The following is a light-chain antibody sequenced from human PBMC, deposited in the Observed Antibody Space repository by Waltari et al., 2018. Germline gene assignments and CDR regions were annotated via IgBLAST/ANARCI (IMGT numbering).Light chain of an antibody. CDR3: QQYYTTPT. CDR1: QTLFYSSNNKNY. Sequence: DIVMTQSPDSLDVSLGERATINCKSSQTLFYSSNNKNYLAWYQLKPGQPPKLLIFWASTRESGVPDRFSGSGSATDFTLTIDTLQAEDVAVYYCQQYYTTPTFGQGTKVEIK. CDR2: WAS. J-gene: IGKJ1*01. V-gene: IGKV4-1*01.